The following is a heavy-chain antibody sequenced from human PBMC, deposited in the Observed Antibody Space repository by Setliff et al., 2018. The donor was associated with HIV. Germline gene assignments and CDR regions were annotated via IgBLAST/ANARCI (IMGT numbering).Heavy chain of an antibody. J-gene: IGHJ4*02. V-gene: IGHV1-69*13. CDR1: GDTFTSYV. CDR2: IVLMSNTA. CDR3: ARAHKSFPDTAMDYFDY. D-gene: IGHD5-18*01. Sequence: SVKVSCKASGDTFTSYVISWVRQAPGQGLEWMGGIVLMSNTADYAPKFQGRVTITADESTSTAYMELSSLRSEDTAVYYCARAHKSFPDTAMDYFDYWGQGTLVTVSS.